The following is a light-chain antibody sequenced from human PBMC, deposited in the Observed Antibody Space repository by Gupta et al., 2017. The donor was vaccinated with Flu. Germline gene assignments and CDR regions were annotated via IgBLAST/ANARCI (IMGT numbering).Light chain of an antibody. Sequence: EIVLTQSPGTLSLSPGERASLSCRASQAVTNSYFAWYQQRPGQAPRLLIYDASKRAAGVPDRFSASESGTDFTLTIGRLEPEDFAVYYCQQYAASPWTFGQGTXVESK. J-gene: IGKJ1*01. CDR1: QAVTNSY. CDR2: DAS. V-gene: IGKV3-20*01. CDR3: QQYAASPWT.